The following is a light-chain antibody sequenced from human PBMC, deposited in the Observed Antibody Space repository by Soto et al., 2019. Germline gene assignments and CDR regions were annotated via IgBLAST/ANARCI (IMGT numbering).Light chain of an antibody. J-gene: IGKJ1*01. V-gene: IGKV3-15*01. Sequence: EIVMTKSPATLSVSPGERATLSCRASQSVSSNLAWYQQKPGQVPRLLIYGASTRATGIPARFSGSGSGTEFTLTIPSLQSEAFAVYYCQQYNDWPRPFGQGTKVEVQ. CDR3: QQYNDWPRP. CDR1: QSVSSN. CDR2: GAS.